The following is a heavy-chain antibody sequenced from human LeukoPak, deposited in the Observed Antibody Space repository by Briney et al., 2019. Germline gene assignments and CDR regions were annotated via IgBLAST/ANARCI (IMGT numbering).Heavy chain of an antibody. CDR1: GFTFSSYS. D-gene: IGHD2-2*01. V-gene: IGHV3-21*01. CDR2: ISSSSYI. J-gene: IGHJ6*04. CDR3: ARDGDIVVVPAAIRYYYYGMDV. Sequence: GGSLRLSCAASGFTFSSYSMNWVRQAPGKGLEWVSSISSSSYIYYADSVKGRFTISRDNAKNSLYLQMNSLRAEDTAVYYCARDGDIVVVPAAIRYYYYGMDVWGKGTTVTVSS.